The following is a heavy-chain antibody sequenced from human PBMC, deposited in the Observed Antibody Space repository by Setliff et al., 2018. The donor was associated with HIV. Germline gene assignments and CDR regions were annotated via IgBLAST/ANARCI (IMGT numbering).Heavy chain of an antibody. CDR2: SRNKANSYTT. CDR3: ARGRLLWSGSYYYYYMDV. Sequence: GGSLRLSCAASGFTFSDHYMDWVRQAPGKGLEWVGRSRNKANSYTTEYAASVKGRFTISRDDSKNSLYLQMNSLKTEDTAVYYCARGRLLWSGSYYYYYMDVCGKGTTVTVSS. V-gene: IGHV3-72*01. J-gene: IGHJ6*03. CDR1: GFTFSDHY. D-gene: IGHD3-10*01.